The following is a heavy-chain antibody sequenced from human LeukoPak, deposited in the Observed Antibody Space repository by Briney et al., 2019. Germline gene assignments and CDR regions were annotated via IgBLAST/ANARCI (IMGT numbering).Heavy chain of an antibody. D-gene: IGHD1-1*01. Sequence: SETLSLACAVSGYSISSSNWWGWIRQPPGKGLEWIGYIYYSGSTNYNPSLKSRVTLSVDTSKNQFSLNLSSVTAADTAVFYCARLSTWNDGVDTFDIWGQGTMVTVSS. CDR2: IYYSGST. J-gene: IGHJ3*02. CDR3: ARLSTWNDGVDTFDI. CDR1: GYSISSSNW. V-gene: IGHV4-28*01.